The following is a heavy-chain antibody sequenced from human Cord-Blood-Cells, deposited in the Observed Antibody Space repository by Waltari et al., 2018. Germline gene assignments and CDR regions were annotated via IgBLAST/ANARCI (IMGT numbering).Heavy chain of an antibody. D-gene: IGHD6-13*01. V-gene: IGHV3-48*02. Sequence: EVQLVESGGGLVQPGGSLRLSCAASGFTFRSYSTHWVRQAPGKGLEWVSYISSSSSTIYYADSVKGRFTISRDNAKNSLYLQMNSLRDEDTAVYYCARDMVEQQLVLFDYWGQGTLVTVSS. CDR1: GFTFRSYS. CDR2: ISSSSSTI. J-gene: IGHJ4*02. CDR3: ARDMVEQQLVLFDY.